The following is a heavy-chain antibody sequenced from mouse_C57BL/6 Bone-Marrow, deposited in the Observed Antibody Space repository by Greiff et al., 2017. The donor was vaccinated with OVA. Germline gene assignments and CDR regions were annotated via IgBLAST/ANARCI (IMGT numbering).Heavy chain of an antibody. D-gene: IGHD2-4*01. CDR3: TTYDYDGGFAY. J-gene: IGHJ3*01. Sequence: EVQVVESGAELVRPGASVKLSCTASGFNIKDDYMHWVKQRPEQGLEWIGWIDPENGDTEYASKFQGKATITADTSSNTAYLQLSSLTSEDTAVYYCTTYDYDGGFAYWGQGTLVTVSA. V-gene: IGHV14-4*01. CDR1: GFNIKDDY. CDR2: IDPENGDT.